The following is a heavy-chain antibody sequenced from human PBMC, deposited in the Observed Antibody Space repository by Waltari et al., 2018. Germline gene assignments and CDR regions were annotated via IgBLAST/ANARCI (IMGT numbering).Heavy chain of an antibody. J-gene: IGHJ6*02. V-gene: IGHV3-30*03. CDR2: ILNDGSDT. CDR1: GFAVNKFF. Sequence: QVQLLDSGGGVVRPGQSLRQFSEATGFAVNKFFFHWVRQAPGKGLEWVAPILNDGSDTKDADCVRGRFSISRDNSENAVYLQMDTLNIEDTGVYYCARGRSYGMDVWGQGTLVTVS. CDR3: ARGRSYGMDV.